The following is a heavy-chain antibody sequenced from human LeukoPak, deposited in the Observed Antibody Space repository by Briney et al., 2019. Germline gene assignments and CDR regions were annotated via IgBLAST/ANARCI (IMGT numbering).Heavy chain of an antibody. V-gene: IGHV3-7*01. CDR3: AREGTRGLFDS. D-gene: IGHD1/OR15-1a*01. CDR2: INIDGSEK. CDR1: GFTLSSYW. Sequence: GGSLRLSCAASGFTLSSYWMSWVRQAPGKGLEWVADINIDGSEKYYVDSVKGRFTISRDNAKNSLNLHMNSLRAEDTAVYYCAREGTRGLFDSWGQGTLVTVSS. J-gene: IGHJ4*02.